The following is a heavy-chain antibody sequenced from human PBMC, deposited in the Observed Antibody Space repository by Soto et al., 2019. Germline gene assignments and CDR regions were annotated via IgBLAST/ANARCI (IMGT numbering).Heavy chain of an antibody. CDR1: GGSFSGYY. D-gene: IGHD2-8*01. CDR2: INHSGST. V-gene: IGHV4-34*01. Sequence: SETLSLTCAVYGGSFSGYYWSWIRQPPGKGLEWIGEINHSGSTNYNPSLKSRVTISVDTSKNQFSLKLSSVTAADTAVYYCARRQGLMVPFDYWGQGTLVTVSS. J-gene: IGHJ4*02. CDR3: ARRQGLMVPFDY.